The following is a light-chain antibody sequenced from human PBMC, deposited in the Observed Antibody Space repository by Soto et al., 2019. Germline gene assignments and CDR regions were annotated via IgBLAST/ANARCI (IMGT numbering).Light chain of an antibody. CDR1: QSVSSY. CDR2: DAS. CDR3: QQRSNWPLT. Sequence: EIVLTQYPATMSLSPGERATLSCRASQSVSSYLAWYQQKPGQAPRLLIYDASNRATGIPARFSGSGSGTDFTLTISSLEPEDFAVYYCQQRSNWPLTFVGGTKVEIK. J-gene: IGKJ4*01. V-gene: IGKV3-11*01.